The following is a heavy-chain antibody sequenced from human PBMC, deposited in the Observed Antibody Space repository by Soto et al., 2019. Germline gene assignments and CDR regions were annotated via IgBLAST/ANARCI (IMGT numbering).Heavy chain of an antibody. V-gene: IGHV4-31*03. CDR2: IYYSGST. Sequence: SETLSLTCTVSGGSISSGGYYWSWIRQHPGKGLEWIGYIYYSGSTYYNPSLKSRVTISVDTSKNQFSLKLSSVTAADTAVYYCARTGYSSSWHFDYWGQGTLVTVSS. J-gene: IGHJ4*02. CDR3: ARTGYSSSWHFDY. CDR1: GGSISSGGYY. D-gene: IGHD6-13*01.